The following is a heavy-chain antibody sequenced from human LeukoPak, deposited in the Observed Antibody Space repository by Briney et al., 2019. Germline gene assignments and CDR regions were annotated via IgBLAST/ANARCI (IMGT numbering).Heavy chain of an antibody. J-gene: IGHJ4*02. D-gene: IGHD3-22*01. V-gene: IGHV3-48*04. CDR2: ISSSGSTI. CDR1: GFPFNTYS. Sequence: GGSLRLSCAGSGFPFNTYSMNWVRQAPGKGLEWVSYISSSGSTIYYADSVKGRFTISRDNAKNSLYLQMNSLRAEDTAVYYCARGVRRAYDSSGYYYSNLDYWGQGTLVTVSS. CDR3: ARGVRRAYDSSGYYYSNLDY.